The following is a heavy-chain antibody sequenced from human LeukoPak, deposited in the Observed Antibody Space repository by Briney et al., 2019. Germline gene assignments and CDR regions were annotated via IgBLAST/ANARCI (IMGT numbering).Heavy chain of an antibody. Sequence: SETLSLTCAVYGGSFSGYYWSRIRQPPGKGLEWIGEINHSGSTNYNPSLKSRVTISVDTSKNQFSLKLSSVTAADTAVYYCARGTYYYGSGSYSRWFDPWGQGTLVTVSS. CDR1: GGSFSGYY. CDR3: ARGTYYYGSGSYSRWFDP. D-gene: IGHD3-10*01. CDR2: INHSGST. V-gene: IGHV4-34*01. J-gene: IGHJ5*02.